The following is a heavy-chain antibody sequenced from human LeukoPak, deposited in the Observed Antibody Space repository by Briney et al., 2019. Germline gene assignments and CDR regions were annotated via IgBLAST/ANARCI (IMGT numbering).Heavy chain of an antibody. CDR1: GGSFSGYY. V-gene: IGHV4-34*01. CDR2: INHSGST. J-gene: IGHJ4*02. D-gene: IGHD3-22*01. CDR3: ARENPSGYYNRPIDY. Sequence: PSETLSLTCAVYGGSFSGYYWSWIRQPPGKGLEWLGEINHSGSTNYNPSLKSRVTISVDTSKNQFSLKLSSVTAADTAIYYCARENPSGYYNRPIDYWGQGTLVTVSS.